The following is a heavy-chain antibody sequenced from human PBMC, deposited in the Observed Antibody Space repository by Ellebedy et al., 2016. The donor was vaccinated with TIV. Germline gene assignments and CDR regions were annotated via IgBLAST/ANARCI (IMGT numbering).Heavy chain of an antibody. CDR2: ILNDGST. Sequence: MPSETLSLTCTVSDDSISSPYCSWIRQPPGKGLEWIGYILNDGSTRYNPSLKSRVTISVDTSKKLFSLKLNSVTAADTAVYYCARGGGDRPHALDVWGQGTMVTVSS. J-gene: IGHJ3*01. V-gene: IGHV4-59*11. D-gene: IGHD3-10*01. CDR3: ARGGGDRPHALDV. CDR1: DDSISSPY.